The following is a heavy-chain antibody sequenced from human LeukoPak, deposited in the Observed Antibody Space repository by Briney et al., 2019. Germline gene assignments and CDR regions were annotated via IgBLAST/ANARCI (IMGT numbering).Heavy chain of an antibody. CDR2: ITGGGDTT. Sequence: GGSLRLSCAASGFIFRIYATSWVRQPPGRGLECVSSITGGGDTTYYADSVKGRFTISRDNSKNTLYVEMNTLRAEDTAIYYCAKWGDYDILTGYYVSDFWGQGTLVTVSS. D-gene: IGHD3-9*01. CDR1: GFIFRIYA. V-gene: IGHV3-23*01. J-gene: IGHJ4*02. CDR3: AKWGDYDILTGYYVSDF.